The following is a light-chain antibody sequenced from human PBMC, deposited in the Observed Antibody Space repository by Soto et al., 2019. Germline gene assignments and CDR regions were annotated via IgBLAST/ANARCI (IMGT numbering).Light chain of an antibody. V-gene: IGKV1-5*01. CDR2: DAS. Sequence: DIQMTQSPSTLSASVGDRVTITCRASQSISTWLAWYQQKXXKAPKLLIYDASSLESGVPSRFSGSGSGTEFTLTISSLQPDDFATYYCQQYNTFSYTFGRGTKLEIK. J-gene: IGKJ2*01. CDR1: QSISTW. CDR3: QQYNTFSYT.